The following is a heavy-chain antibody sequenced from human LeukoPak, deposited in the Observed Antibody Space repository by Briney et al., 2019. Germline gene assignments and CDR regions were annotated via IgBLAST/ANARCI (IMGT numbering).Heavy chain of an antibody. CDR1: GGSISSYY. J-gene: IGHJ3*02. V-gene: IGHV4-59*01. D-gene: IGHD3-9*01. Sequence: SETLSLTCTVSGGSISSYYWSWIRQPPGKGLEWIGYIYYSGSTNYNPSLKSRVTISVDTSKNQFSLKLSSVTAADTAVYYCARDMDSRGYYDILTGYYTGGRHAFDIWGQGTMVTVSS. CDR2: IYYSGST. CDR3: ARDMDSRGYYDILTGYYTGGRHAFDI.